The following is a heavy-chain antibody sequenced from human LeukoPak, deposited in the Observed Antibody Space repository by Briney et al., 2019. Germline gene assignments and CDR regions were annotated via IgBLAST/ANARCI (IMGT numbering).Heavy chain of an antibody. V-gene: IGHV4-39*01. Sequence: SETLSLTCTVSGGSNSSSSYYWGWIRQPPGKGLEWIGSIYYSGSTYYNPSLKSRVTISVDTSKNQFSLKLSSVTAADTAVYYCARPINDYYDSSGSYYFDYWGQGTLVTVSS. J-gene: IGHJ4*02. CDR3: ARPINDYYDSSGSYYFDY. CDR2: IYYSGST. D-gene: IGHD3-22*01. CDR1: GGSNSSSSYY.